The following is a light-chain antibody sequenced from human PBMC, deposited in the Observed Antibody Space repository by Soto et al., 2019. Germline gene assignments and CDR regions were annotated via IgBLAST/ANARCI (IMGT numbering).Light chain of an antibody. CDR3: NSYSSTSVYV. CDR2: QVT. CDR1: GRVIATFNF. V-gene: IGLV2-14*01. J-gene: IGLJ1*01. Sequence: QSVLAQPASISGSPGQSITISCTGSGRVIATFNFVSCDQQYPGKAPKLLIYQVTSRASGVSHRFSGSKSGKTAALTMSCLQNEDEAVYYCNSYSSTSVYVVGTGTKVTV.